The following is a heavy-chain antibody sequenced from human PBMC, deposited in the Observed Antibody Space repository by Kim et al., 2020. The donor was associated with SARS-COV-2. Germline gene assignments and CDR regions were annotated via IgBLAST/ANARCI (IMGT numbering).Heavy chain of an antibody. V-gene: IGHV3-48*03. D-gene: IGHD2-2*01. J-gene: IGHJ6*02. CDR3: ARSLYCSSTSCFYGMDV. Sequence: GKGRLTIARDNAKSSLSLQMNSLRAEDTAVYYCARSLYCSSTSCFYGMDVWGQGTTVTVSS.